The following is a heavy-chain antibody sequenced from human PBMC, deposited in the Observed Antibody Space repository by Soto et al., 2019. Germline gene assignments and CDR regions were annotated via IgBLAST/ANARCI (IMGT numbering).Heavy chain of an antibody. CDR1: GGSISSGGYY. J-gene: IGHJ5*02. D-gene: IGHD4-17*01. Sequence: QVQLQESGPGLVKPSQTLSLTCTVSGGSISSGGYYWSWIRQHPGKGLEWIGYIYYSGSTYYNPSLKSRVTISVDTSKNQFSPKLSSVTAADTAVYYCARGLVLRSNWFDPWGQGTLVTVSS. CDR3: ARGLVLRSNWFDP. CDR2: IYYSGST. V-gene: IGHV4-31*03.